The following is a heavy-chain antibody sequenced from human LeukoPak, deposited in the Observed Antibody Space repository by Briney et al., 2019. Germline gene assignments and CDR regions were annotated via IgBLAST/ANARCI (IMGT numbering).Heavy chain of an antibody. CDR1: GGSISSYY. J-gene: IGHJ4*02. Sequence: RLETLSLTCTVSGGSISSYYWSWIRQPPGKGLEWIGYIYYSGSTNYNPSLKSRVTISVDTSKNQFSLKLSSVTAADTAVYYCAREYIAVAGTRGFDYWGQGTLVTVSS. CDR3: AREYIAVAGTRGFDY. D-gene: IGHD6-19*01. CDR2: IYYSGST. V-gene: IGHV4-59*01.